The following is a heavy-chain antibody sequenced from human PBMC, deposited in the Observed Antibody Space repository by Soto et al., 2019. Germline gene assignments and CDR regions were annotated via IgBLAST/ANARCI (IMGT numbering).Heavy chain of an antibody. CDR2: ANDRGSR. CDR3: ARGLAPTIFGTVPTPNWFDP. D-gene: IGHD3-3*01. Sequence: PSGSGGLTSACGIGAFHGYFWSLLRQPPGNGLDWPAEANDRGSRNYNPSLRGRLTISLDTSKNQFYLRLSSVTSADTAVYYCARGLAPTIFGTVPTPNWFDPWGQGTQVTVSS. V-gene: IGHV4-34*01. J-gene: IGHJ5*02. CDR1: IGAFHGYF.